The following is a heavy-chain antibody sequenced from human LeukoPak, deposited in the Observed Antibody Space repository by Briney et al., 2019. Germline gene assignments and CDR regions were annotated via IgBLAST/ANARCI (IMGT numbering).Heavy chain of an antibody. Sequence: GASVKVSCKLSGYTGFELSMHWVRQAPGKGLEWMGGFVPEEADTIYAQKFQGRVTMTEDTSTDTAYMELSGLTSEDTAMYYCATHTIFGVVTYAFHIRGRGTLVTVSS. V-gene: IGHV1-24*01. CDR3: ATHTIFGVVTYAFHI. CDR2: FVPEEADT. CDR1: GYTGFELS. J-gene: IGHJ3*02. D-gene: IGHD3-3*01.